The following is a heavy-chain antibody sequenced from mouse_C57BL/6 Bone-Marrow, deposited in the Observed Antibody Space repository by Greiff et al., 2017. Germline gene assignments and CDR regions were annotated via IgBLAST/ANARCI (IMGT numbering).Heavy chain of an antibody. CDR3: ARNNGSSFRYFDV. CDR2: ISRGSSTI. J-gene: IGHJ1*03. CDR1: GFTFSDYG. D-gene: IGHD1-1*01. Sequence: EVMLVESGGGLVKPGGSLKLSCAASGFTFSDYGMHWVRQAPEKGLEWVAYISRGSSTIYYADTVKGRFTISRDNAKNTLFLQMTSLRSEDTAMYYCARNNGSSFRYFDVWGTGTTVTVSS. V-gene: IGHV5-17*01.